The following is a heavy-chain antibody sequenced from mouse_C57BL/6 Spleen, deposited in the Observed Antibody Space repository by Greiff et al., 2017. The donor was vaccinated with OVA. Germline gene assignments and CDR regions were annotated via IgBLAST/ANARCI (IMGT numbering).Heavy chain of an antibody. Sequence: EVKLQESGPGLVKPSQSLSLTCSVTGYSITSGYYWNWIRQFPGNKLEWMGYISYDGSNNYNPSLKNRISITRDTSKNQFFLKLNSVTTEDTATYYCARDRGLLRSPLPFDVWGTGTTVTVSS. CDR3: ARDRGLLRSPLPFDV. J-gene: IGHJ1*03. V-gene: IGHV3-6*01. CDR1: GYSITSGYY. CDR2: ISYDGSN. D-gene: IGHD1-1*01.